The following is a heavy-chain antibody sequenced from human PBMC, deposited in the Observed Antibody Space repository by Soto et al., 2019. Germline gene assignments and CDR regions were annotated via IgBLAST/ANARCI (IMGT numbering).Heavy chain of an antibody. CDR2: IYQSRST. V-gene: IGHV4-4*02. Sequence: SETLSHMCAVSGGSISRGNRWSWVRRPPGKGREWIGEIYQSRSTHYNPSLKSRATISVDKPKNQLSLKLSSVPAADTAVYYCARGVYDSSGYGGFDFCGKATLVTVSS. CDR1: GGSISRGNR. D-gene: IGHD3-22*01. J-gene: IGHJ4*02. CDR3: ARGVYDSSGYGGFDF.